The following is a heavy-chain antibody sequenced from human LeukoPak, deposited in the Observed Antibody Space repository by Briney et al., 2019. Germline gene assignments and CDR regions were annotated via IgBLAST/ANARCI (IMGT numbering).Heavy chain of an antibody. CDR1: GFTFSDSW. V-gene: IGHV3-7*04. Sequence: GGSLRLSCAASGFTFSDSWMNWVRRAPGKGLEWVATMNQNGDQTNYADSVRGRFTISRDNAKNSLCLQMNSLRAEDTAVYYCARDVRYWGRGTLVTVSS. J-gene: IGHJ4*02. CDR3: ARDVRY. CDR2: MNQNGDQT.